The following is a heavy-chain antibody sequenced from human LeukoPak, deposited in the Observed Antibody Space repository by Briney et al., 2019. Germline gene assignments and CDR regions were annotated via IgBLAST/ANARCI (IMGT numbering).Heavy chain of an antibody. D-gene: IGHD5-12*01. J-gene: IGHJ4*02. V-gene: IGHV1-2*02. CDR2: INPNSGGT. Sequence: ASVKVSCKASGYTFTGYYMHWVRQAPGQGLEWMGWINPNSGGTNYAQKFQGRVTMTRDTSISTAYMELSRLRSDDTAVYYCATPRGYSGYESSDFDYWGQGTLVTVSS. CDR3: ATPRGYSGYESSDFDY. CDR1: GYTFTGYY.